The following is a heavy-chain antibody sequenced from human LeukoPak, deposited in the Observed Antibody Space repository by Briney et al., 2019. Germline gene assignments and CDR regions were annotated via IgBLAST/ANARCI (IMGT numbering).Heavy chain of an antibody. V-gene: IGHV3-23*01. CDR1: GFTVSSNY. CDR2: ISGSGGYI. J-gene: IGHJ6*03. CDR3: VKFRGATDHYYYYMDV. D-gene: IGHD1-26*01. Sequence: LPGGSLRLSCAASGFTVSSNYMSWVRQAPGKGLEWVSGISGSGGYIYSADSLKGRFTISRDNSKNTVYLQMNSLRAEDMAVYYCVKFRGATDHYYYYMDVWGKGTTVTVSS.